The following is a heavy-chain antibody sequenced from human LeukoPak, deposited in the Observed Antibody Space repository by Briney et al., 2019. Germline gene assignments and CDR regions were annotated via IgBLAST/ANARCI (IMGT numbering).Heavy chain of an antibody. V-gene: IGHV1-2*02. J-gene: IGHJ6*03. CDR1: GYTFTGYY. Sequence: ASVKVSCKASGYTFTGYYMHWVRQAPGQGLEWMGWINPNSGGTNYAQKFQGRVTMTTDTSTSTAYMELRSLRSDDTAVYYCARVEDYYYYYMDVWGKGTTVTVSS. CDR3: ARVEDYYYYYMDV. CDR2: INPNSGGT.